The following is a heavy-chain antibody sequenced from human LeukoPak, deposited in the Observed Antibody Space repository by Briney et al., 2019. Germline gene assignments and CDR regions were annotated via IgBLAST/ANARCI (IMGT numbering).Heavy chain of an antibody. CDR1: GGTFSNYA. D-gene: IGHD4-23*01. CDR3: ARGWLAESTVVTPYNY. Sequence: ASVKVSCKASGGTFSNYAINWVRQAPGQGLEWMGGIIPLFGTANYAQKFQGRVTISAVESMSTAYMQLSSLRSVDTAVYYCARGWLAESTVVTPYNYWGQGTLVTV. CDR2: IIPLFGTA. J-gene: IGHJ4*02. V-gene: IGHV1-69*13.